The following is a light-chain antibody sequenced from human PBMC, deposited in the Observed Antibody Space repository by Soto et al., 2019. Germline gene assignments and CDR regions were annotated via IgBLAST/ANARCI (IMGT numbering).Light chain of an antibody. J-gene: IGKJ1*01. CDR1: QSVSSNY. CDR2: GAF. CDR3: QQYGNSPPT. V-gene: IGKV3-20*01. Sequence: EIVLTQSPGTLSLSPGERATLSCRAGQSVSSNYLAWYQQKPGQAPRLLIYGAFNRATGISDRFSGSGSGTDFTLTIGRLEPEDFAVYYCQQYGNSPPTFGQGTKVDI.